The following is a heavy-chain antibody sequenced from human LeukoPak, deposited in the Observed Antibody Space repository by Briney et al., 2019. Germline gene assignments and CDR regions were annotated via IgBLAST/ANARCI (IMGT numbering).Heavy chain of an antibody. D-gene: IGHD6-19*01. CDR1: GGSISSYY. CDR2: IYYSGCT. J-gene: IGHJ4*02. CDR3: ARRRVRVSSGWYYFDY. Sequence: SETLSLTCTVSGGSISSYYWSWIRQPPGKGLEWIGYIYYSGCTNYNPSLKSRVTISVDTSKNQFSLKLSSVTAADTGVYYCARRRVRVSSGWYYFDYWGQGTLVTVSS. V-gene: IGHV4-59*01.